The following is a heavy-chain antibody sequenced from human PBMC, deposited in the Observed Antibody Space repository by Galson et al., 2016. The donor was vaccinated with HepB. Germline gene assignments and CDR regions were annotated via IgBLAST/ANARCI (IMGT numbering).Heavy chain of an antibody. CDR3: ARAGWLHDY. D-gene: IGHD5-24*01. CDR2: IERDGSAE. J-gene: IGHJ4*02. Sequence: SLRLSCAASGFTFSSYWTSWVRQAPGKGLDWVAIIERDGSAEYYSDSVKGRFTISRDNAKNSVYLQMNSLRVEDTAVYYCARAGWLHDYWGQGTLVTVSS. CDR1: GFTFSSYW. V-gene: IGHV3-7*03.